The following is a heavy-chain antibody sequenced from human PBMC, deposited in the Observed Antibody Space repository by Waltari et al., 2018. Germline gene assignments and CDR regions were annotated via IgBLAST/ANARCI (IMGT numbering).Heavy chain of an antibody. J-gene: IGHJ4*02. CDR1: GFTFSSDS. CDR3: ATSTSIAARPSDY. D-gene: IGHD6-6*01. Sequence: EVQLVESGGGLVKPGGSLRLSCAAYGFTFSSDSMNWVRQAPGKGLEWVSSISSSSSYIYYADSVKGRFTISRDNAKNSLYLQMNSLRAEDTAVYYCATSTSIAARPSDYWGQGTLVTVSS. V-gene: IGHV3-21*01. CDR2: ISSSSSYI.